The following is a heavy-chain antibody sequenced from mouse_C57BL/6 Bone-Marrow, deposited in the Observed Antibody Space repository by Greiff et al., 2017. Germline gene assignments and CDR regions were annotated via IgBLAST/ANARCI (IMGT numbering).Heavy chain of an antibody. D-gene: IGHD1-1*01. V-gene: IGHV1-81*01. CDR3: ASVRYCGSSGSDV. J-gene: IGHJ1*03. Sequence: QVQLQQSGAELARPGASVKLSCKASGYTFTSYCMNWVKQRTGQGLEWIGGIYPRSGNTYYNEKFKGKATLTADKSSSTAYMELRSLTSEDSAVXFCASVRYCGSSGSDVWGTGTTVTVSS. CDR2: IYPRSGNT. CDR1: GYTFTSYC.